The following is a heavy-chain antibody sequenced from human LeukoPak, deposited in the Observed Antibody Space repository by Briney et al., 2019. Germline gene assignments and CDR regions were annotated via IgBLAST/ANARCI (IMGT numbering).Heavy chain of an antibody. CDR1: GGSISSSSYY. CDR2: IYYSGST. V-gene: IGHV4-39*07. J-gene: IGHJ4*02. CDR3: ARDHASSMEADSSWYGGLDY. Sequence: SETLSLTCTVSGGSISSSSYYWGWIRQPPGKGLEWIGSIYYSGSTYYNPSLKSRVTISVDTSKNQFSLKLSSVTAADTAVYYCARDHASSMEADSSWYGGLDYWGQGTLVTVSS. D-gene: IGHD6-13*01.